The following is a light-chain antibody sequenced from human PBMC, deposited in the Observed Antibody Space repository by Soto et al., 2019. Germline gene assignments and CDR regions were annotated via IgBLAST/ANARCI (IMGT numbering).Light chain of an antibody. CDR3: QQYGSSRLT. V-gene: IGKV3-20*01. Sequence: EIVLTQSPVSLALSPGERATLSCRASQSLSSSQLAWYQQKPGQAPRLLIHDASSRATGISDRFTGSGSGTDFTLTITTLEPEDFAVYYCQQYGSSRLTFGGGTKVDVK. CDR1: QSLSSSQ. CDR2: DAS. J-gene: IGKJ4*01.